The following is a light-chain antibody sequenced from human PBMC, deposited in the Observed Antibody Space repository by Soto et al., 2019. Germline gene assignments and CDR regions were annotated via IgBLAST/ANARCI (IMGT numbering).Light chain of an antibody. CDR2: EVS. J-gene: IGLJ1*01. CDR3: GSITTSGTSV. CDR1: SSDIGDYEY. V-gene: IGLV2-14*01. Sequence: QSVLSQPASVSGSPGQSITISCTGTSSDIGDYEYVSWYQHQPGKAPKFIIYEVSNRPSGVSNRFSGSKSGNTASLTTSGIQTEDEADYYCGSITTSGTSVFGTGTKLTAL.